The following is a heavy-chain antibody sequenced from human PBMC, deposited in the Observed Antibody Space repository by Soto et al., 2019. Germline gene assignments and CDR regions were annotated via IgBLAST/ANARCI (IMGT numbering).Heavy chain of an antibody. CDR3: ARADYYYGSGSYYLFDY. V-gene: IGHV4-59*01. Sequence: SETLSLTCTVSGGSISSYYWSWIRQPPGKGLEWIGYIYYSGSTNYNPSLKSRVTISVDTSKNQFSLKLSSVTAADTAVYYCARADYYYGSGSYYLFDYWGQGTLVTVSS. D-gene: IGHD3-10*01. CDR2: IYYSGST. CDR1: GGSISSYY. J-gene: IGHJ4*02.